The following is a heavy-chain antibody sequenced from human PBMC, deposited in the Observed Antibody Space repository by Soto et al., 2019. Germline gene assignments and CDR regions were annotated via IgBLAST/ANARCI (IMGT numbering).Heavy chain of an antibody. CDR3: AKDSRDVLRFLEWFIAVPTPVY. D-gene: IGHD3-3*01. J-gene: IGHJ4*02. V-gene: IGHV3-23*01. CDR2: ISGSGGST. CDR1: GFTFSSYA. Sequence: GSLRLSCAASGFTFSSYAMSWVRQAPGKGLEWVSAISGSGGSTYYADSVKGRFTISRDNSKNTLYLQMNSLRAEDTAVYYCAKDSRDVLRFLEWFIAVPTPVYWGQGTLVTVSS.